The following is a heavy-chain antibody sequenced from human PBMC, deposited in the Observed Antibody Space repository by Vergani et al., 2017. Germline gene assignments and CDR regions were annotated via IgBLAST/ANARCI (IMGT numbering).Heavy chain of an antibody. J-gene: IGHJ6*03. CDR2: ISSSSSYI. D-gene: IGHD4-11*01. Sequence: EVQLVESGGGLVKPGGSLSLSCAASGFPFRSYSMNWVRQAPGKGLDWVSSISSSSSYIYYADSVKGRFTISRDNAKNSLYLQMNSLRAEDTAVYYCARDRVTTTYYMDVWGKGTTVTVSS. CDR1: GFPFRSYS. V-gene: IGHV3-21*01. CDR3: ARDRVTTTYYMDV.